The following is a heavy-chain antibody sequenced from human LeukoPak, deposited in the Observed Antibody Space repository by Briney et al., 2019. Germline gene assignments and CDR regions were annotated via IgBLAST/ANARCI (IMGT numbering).Heavy chain of an antibody. V-gene: IGHV4-59*01. Sequence: SETLSLTCTVSGGSITNYYWSWIRQPPGKGLEWIGYISYSGNTFYNPSLKSRVTISVDSSKNQFPLKLTSVTAADTAVYYCARVVTGTSNFDYWGQGTLVTVSS. CDR1: GGSITNYY. CDR3: ARVVTGTSNFDY. CDR2: ISYSGNT. J-gene: IGHJ4*02. D-gene: IGHD1-20*01.